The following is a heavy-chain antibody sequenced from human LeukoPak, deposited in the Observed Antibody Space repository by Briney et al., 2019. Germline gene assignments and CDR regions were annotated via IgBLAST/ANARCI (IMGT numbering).Heavy chain of an antibody. D-gene: IGHD6-13*01. V-gene: IGHV1-2*02. CDR2: INPNSGGT. J-gene: IGHJ4*02. Sequence: AASVKVSCKASGYTFTGYYMHWVRQAPGQGLEWMGWINPNSGGTNYAQKFQGRVTMTRDTSISTAYMELSRLRSDDTAVYYCARDSIAAAGAFDYWGQGTLVTVSS. CDR1: GYTFTGYY. CDR3: ARDSIAAAGAFDY.